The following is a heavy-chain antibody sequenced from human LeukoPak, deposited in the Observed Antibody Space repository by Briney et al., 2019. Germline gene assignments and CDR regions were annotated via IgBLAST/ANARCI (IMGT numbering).Heavy chain of an antibody. V-gene: IGHV3-49*03. J-gene: IGHJ4*02. D-gene: IGHD1-26*01. CDR3: TTRGGSFSIFDY. CDR2: IRSKAYGGTT. CDR1: GFTIGDYA. Sequence: GGSLRLSCTASGFTIGDYAMSWFRQAPGKGLEWVGFIRSKAYGGTTEYAASVKGRFTISRDDSKSIAYLQMNSLKTEDTAVYYCTTRGGSFSIFDYWGQGTLVTVSS.